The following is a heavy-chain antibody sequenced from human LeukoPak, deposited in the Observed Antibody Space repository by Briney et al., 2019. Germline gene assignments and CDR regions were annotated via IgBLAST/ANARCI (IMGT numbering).Heavy chain of an antibody. V-gene: IGHV3-23*01. CDR3: AKDSYGVYSSGWYAY. D-gene: IGHD6-19*01. CDR2: ISGSGGST. Sequence: GGSLRLSCAASGFTFSSYAMSWVRQAPGKGLEWVSAISGSGGSTYYADSAKGRFTISRDNSKNTLYLQMNSLRAEDTAVYYCAKDSYGVYSSGWYAYWGQGTLVTVSS. CDR1: GFTFSSYA. J-gene: IGHJ4*02.